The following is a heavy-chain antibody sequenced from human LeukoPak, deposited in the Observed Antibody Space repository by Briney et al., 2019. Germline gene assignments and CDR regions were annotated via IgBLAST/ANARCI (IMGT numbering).Heavy chain of an antibody. CDR2: IYGNSDT. CDR3: ALEMVAASFDY. D-gene: IGHD2-15*01. Sequence: GGSLRLSCAASGFTVSNSYMSWVRQAPGKGLEWVSVIYGNSDTYYADSVKGRFTISRDISKNTLFLQMNSLRAEDTAVYYCALEMVAASFDYWGQGTLVTVSS. CDR1: GFTVSNSY. J-gene: IGHJ4*02. V-gene: IGHV3-53*01.